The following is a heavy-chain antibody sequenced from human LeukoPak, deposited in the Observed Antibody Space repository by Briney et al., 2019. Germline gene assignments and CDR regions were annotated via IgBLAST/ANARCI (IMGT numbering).Heavy chain of an antibody. CDR3: ANQVEEVSFDY. D-gene: IGHD5-24*01. V-gene: IGHV3-33*06. Sequence: HPGGPLRLSCAASGFTFSSYGMHWVRQAPGKGLEWVAVIWYDGSNKYYADSVKGRFTISRDNSKNTLYLQMNSLRAEDTAVYYCANQVEEVSFDYWGQGTLVTVSS. J-gene: IGHJ4*02. CDR2: IWYDGSNK. CDR1: GFTFSSYG.